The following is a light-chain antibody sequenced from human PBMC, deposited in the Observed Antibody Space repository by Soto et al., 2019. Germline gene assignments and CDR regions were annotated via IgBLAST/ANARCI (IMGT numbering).Light chain of an antibody. CDR1: QSISTL. J-gene: IGKJ2*01. CDR3: QQYKSPPYT. Sequence: DIQMTQSPSTLSASVGDRVTITCRASQSISTLLAWYQQKPGKAPKLLIYDASSLENGDPARFSGSGSGTEFDLAISSLQSDAFATYYCQQYKSPPYTFGQGTRLEIK. V-gene: IGKV1-5*01. CDR2: DAS.